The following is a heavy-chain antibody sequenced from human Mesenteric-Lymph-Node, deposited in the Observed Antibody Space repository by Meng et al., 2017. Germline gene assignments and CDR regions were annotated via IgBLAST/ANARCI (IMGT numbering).Heavy chain of an antibody. D-gene: IGHD3-10*01. CDR3: AHSLWFGESTYWFDP. V-gene: IGHV2-5*01. CDR2: IYWNDDK. J-gene: IGHJ5*02. CDR1: GVSLSTSGVG. Sequence: QTTLKESGPTLVKTTQTLTLTCTFSGVSLSTSGVGVGWIRQPPGKALEWLALIYWNDDKRYSPSLKSRLTITKDTSKNQVVLTMTNMDPVDTATYYCAHSLWFGESTYWFDPWGQGTLVTVSS.